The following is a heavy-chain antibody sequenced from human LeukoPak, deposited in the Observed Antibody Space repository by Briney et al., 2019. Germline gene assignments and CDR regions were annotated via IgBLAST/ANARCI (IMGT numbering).Heavy chain of an antibody. Sequence: VASVKVSYKASGGTFSSYAISWVRQAPGQGLEWMGRIIPIFGIANYAQKFQGRVTITADKSTSTAYMELSSLRSEDTAVYYCARAPSSGSYFDYWGQGTLVTVSS. D-gene: IGHD1-26*01. V-gene: IGHV1-69*04. CDR2: IIPIFGIA. CDR1: GGTFSSYA. J-gene: IGHJ4*02. CDR3: ARAPSSGSYFDY.